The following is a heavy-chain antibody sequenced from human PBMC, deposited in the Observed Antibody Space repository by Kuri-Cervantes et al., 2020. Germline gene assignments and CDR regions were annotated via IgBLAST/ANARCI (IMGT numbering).Heavy chain of an antibody. D-gene: IGHD2-15*01. V-gene: IGHV3-30*01. J-gene: IGHJ4*02. CDR3: ARDSRYCSGRSCYSSFDY. CDR1: GFTFSSYA. CDR2: ISSDGRNK. Sequence: SLRLFCRASGFTFSSYAMHRVRRAPGKALEWVPGISSDGRNKYHADSLKGRFTISRDNSKNTLFLQMNSLRTEDTTVYYCARDSRYCSGRSCYSSFDYWCQGTRVTGSS.